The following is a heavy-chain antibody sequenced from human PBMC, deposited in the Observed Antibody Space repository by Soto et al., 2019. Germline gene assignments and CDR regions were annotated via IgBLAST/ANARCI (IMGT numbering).Heavy chain of an antibody. CDR3: AHTWGLPFDY. CDR2: LYWNDDK. Sequence: QITLKESGPTLVEPTQTLTLTCTYSGFSLRTTGVGVAWIRQPPGKALEWSGILYWNDDKRYSPPLKNRVTLTSDIAKSQVVLTMTNMDPVDTSTYYCAHTWGLPFDYWGQGTLVIVSS. CDR1: GFSLRTTGVG. J-gene: IGHJ4*02. V-gene: IGHV2-5*01. D-gene: IGHD3-16*01.